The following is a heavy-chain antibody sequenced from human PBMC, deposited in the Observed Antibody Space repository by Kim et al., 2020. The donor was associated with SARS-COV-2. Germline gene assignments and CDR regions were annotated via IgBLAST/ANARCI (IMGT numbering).Heavy chain of an antibody. CDR2: IKSKTDGGTT. D-gene: IGHD3-9*01. J-gene: IGHJ4*02. V-gene: IGHV3-15*01. CDR3: TTQRCGYYDILTGSTGCDY. CDR1: GFTFSNAW. Sequence: GGSLRLSCAASGFTFSNAWMSWVRQAPGKGLEWVGRIKSKTDGGTTDYAAPVKGRFTISRDDSKNTLYLQMNSLKTEDTAVYYCTTQRCGYYDILTGSTGCDYWGQGTLVTVSS.